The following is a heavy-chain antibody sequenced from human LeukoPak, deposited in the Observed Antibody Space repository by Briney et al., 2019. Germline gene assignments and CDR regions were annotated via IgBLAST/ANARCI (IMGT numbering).Heavy chain of an antibody. V-gene: IGHV4-34*01. Sequence: PSETLSLTCAVYGGSFSGYYWSWIRQPPGKGLEWIGEINHSGSTNYNPPLKSRVTISVDTSKNQFSLKLSSVTAADTAVYYCARGPLYYYGSGSYLVYFDYWGQGTLVTVSS. CDR1: GGSFSGYY. CDR3: ARGPLYYYGSGSYLVYFDY. CDR2: INHSGST. J-gene: IGHJ4*02. D-gene: IGHD3-10*01.